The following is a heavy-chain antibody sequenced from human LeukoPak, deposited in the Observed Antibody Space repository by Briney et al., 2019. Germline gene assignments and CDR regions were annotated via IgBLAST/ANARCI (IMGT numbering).Heavy chain of an antibody. V-gene: IGHV1-2*02. J-gene: IGHJ4*02. Sequence: ASVKVSCKASGFTFTGYYIHWVRQAPGQGLEWMGYINPHSGGTNSPQKFQGRGTMTTDTSISAAYMELSSLISDDTAMYYCVREGNELLSKNFDYWGQGTLVTVSS. CDR2: INPHSGGT. CDR1: GFTFTGYY. CDR3: VREGNELLSKNFDY. D-gene: IGHD2-21*02.